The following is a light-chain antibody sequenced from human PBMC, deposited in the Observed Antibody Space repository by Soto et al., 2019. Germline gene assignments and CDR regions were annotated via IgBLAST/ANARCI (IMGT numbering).Light chain of an antibody. J-gene: IGKJ4*01. CDR3: QQYGSSPS. CDR1: QSISSSF. Sequence: EIVLTQSPGTLSLSPGERAALSCRASQSISSSFLAWYQHKPGQAPRLLIHGASSRATGIPDRFSGSGSGTDFTLTISRLDPEDFAVYYCQQYGSSPSFGGGTKVEIK. V-gene: IGKV3-20*01. CDR2: GAS.